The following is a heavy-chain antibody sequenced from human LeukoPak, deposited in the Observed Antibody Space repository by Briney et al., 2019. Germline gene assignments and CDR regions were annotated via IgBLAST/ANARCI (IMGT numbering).Heavy chain of an antibody. V-gene: IGHV3-30-3*01. CDR1: GFTFSSYA. CDR2: ISYDGSNK. Sequence: PGGSLRLSCAASGFTFSSYAMHWVRQAPGKGLEWVAVISYDGSNKYYADSVKDRFTISRDNSKNTLYLQMNSLRAEDTAVYYCARGPYPPAKVRYFDYWGQGTLVTVSS. J-gene: IGHJ4*02. CDR3: ARGPYPPAKVRYFDY. D-gene: IGHD1-1*01.